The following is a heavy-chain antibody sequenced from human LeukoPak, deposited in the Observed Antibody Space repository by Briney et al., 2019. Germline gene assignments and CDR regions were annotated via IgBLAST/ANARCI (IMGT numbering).Heavy chain of an antibody. V-gene: IGHV1-69*04. J-gene: IGHJ4*02. Sequence: ASVKVSCKASGGTFSSYAISWVRQAPGQGLEWMGRIIPIFGIANYAQKFQGRVTITADKSTSTAYMELSSLRSEDTAVYYCASGKSGSYLFRDYWGQGTLVTVSS. CDR1: GGTFSSYA. CDR2: IIPIFGIA. D-gene: IGHD1-26*01. CDR3: ASGKSGSYLFRDY.